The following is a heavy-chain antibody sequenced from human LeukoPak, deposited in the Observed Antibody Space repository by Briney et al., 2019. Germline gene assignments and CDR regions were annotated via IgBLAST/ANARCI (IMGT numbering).Heavy chain of an antibody. CDR1: GFTFSSYA. V-gene: IGHV3-23*01. J-gene: IGHJ4*02. CDR2: LTGSGGSA. CDR3: AKVGRTIYEISGWGFDY. D-gene: IGHD3-22*01. Sequence: GGSLRLSCAASGFTFSSYAISWVRQAPGKGLEWVSTLTGSGGSAYYADSVRGRFTISRDNSKNTLYLQMNSLRAEDTAVYYCAKVGRTIYEISGWGFDYWGQGNLVTVSS.